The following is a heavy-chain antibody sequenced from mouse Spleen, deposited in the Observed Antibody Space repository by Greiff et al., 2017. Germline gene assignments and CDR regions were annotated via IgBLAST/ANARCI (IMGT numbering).Heavy chain of an antibody. D-gene: IGHD1-1*01. J-gene: IGHJ4*01. CDR2: ISSGGGNT. CDR3: ARGGLRYAMDY. Sequence: VQLQQSGGGLVKLGGSLKLSCAASGFTFSSYAMSWVRQTPEKRLEWVATISSGGGNTYYPDSVKGRFTISRDNAKNTLYLQMSSLKSEDTAMYYCARGGLRYAMDYWGQGTSVTVSS. V-gene: IGHV5-9-3*01. CDR1: GFTFSSYA.